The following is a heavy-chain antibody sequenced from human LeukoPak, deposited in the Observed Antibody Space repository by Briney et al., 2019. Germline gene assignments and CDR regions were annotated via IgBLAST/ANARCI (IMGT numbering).Heavy chain of an antibody. CDR3: ARGRRIAAAGTYYYYGMDV. D-gene: IGHD6-13*01. CDR1: GYTFTSYD. J-gene: IGHJ6*02. Sequence: GASVKVSCKASGYTFTSYDINWVRQATGQGLEWMGWMNPNSGNTGYAQKFQGRVTMTRNTSISTAYMELSSLRSEDTAVYYCARGRRIAAAGTYYYYGMDVWGQGTTVTVSS. CDR2: MNPNSGNT. V-gene: IGHV1-8*01.